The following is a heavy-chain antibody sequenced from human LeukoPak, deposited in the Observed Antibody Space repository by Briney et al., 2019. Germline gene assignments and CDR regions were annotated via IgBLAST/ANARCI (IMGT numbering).Heavy chain of an antibody. V-gene: IGHV3-53*01. CDR1: GFTVSSNY. CDR2: IYSGGST. D-gene: IGHD6-13*01. Sequence: GGSLRLSCAASGFTVSSNYMSWVRQAPGKGLEWVSVIYSGGSTYYADFVKGRFTISRDNSKNALYLQMNSLRAEDTAVYYCARDSQLGFDYWGQGTLVTVSS. CDR3: ARDSQLGFDY. J-gene: IGHJ4*02.